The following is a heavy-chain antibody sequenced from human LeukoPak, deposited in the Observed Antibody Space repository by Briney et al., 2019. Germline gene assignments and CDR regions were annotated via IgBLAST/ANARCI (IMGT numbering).Heavy chain of an antibody. V-gene: IGHV3-7*03. Sequence: GGSLRLSCAPSGFTFSSYWVSWVRQAPGKGLEWVANIKQDGSEKYYVDSVKGRFTISRDNGKNSLYLQMNSLRAEDTAVYYCARKAYGLDVWGKGTTVTVSS. CDR1: GFTFSSYW. J-gene: IGHJ6*04. CDR2: IKQDGSEK. CDR3: ARKAYGLDV.